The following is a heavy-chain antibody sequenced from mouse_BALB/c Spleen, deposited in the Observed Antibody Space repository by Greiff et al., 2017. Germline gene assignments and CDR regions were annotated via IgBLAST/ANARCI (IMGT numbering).Heavy chain of an antibody. J-gene: IGHJ4*01. CDR1: GFDFSRYW. Sequence: EVKLLESGGGLVQPGGSLKLSCAASGFDFSRYWMSWVRQAPGKGLEWIGEINPDSSTINYTPSLKDKFIISRDNAKNTLYLQMSKVRSEDTALYYCARPYDGYLYAMDYWGQGTSVTVSS. CDR3: ARPYDGYLYAMDY. D-gene: IGHD2-3*01. CDR2: INPDSSTI. V-gene: IGHV4-1*02.